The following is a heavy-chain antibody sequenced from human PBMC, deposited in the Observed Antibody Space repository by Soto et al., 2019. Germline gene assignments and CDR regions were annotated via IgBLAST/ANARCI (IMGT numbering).Heavy chain of an antibody. CDR2: IYPGDSDT. CDR3: ARLRIAAAGTYYFDY. D-gene: IGHD6-13*01. CDR1: GYSFTSYW. V-gene: IGHV5-51*03. J-gene: IGHJ4*02. Sequence: NPGESLKISCKGSGYSFTSYWIGWVRQMPGKGLEWMGIIYPGDSDTRYSPSFQGQVTISADKSISTAYLQWSSLKASDTAMYYCARLRIAAAGTYYFDYWGQGTLVTVSS.